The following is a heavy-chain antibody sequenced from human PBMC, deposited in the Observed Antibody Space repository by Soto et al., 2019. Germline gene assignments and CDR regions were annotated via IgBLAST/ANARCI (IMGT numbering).Heavy chain of an antibody. CDR1: GDSISSNKYW. CDR2: VFYSGRT. CDR3: ARWTGNEVGFFHY. J-gene: IGHJ4*02. V-gene: IGHV4-39*02. D-gene: IGHD1-1*01. Sequence: QLELQESGPGLVKPSETLSLTCTVSGDSISSNKYWWGWIRQPPGKGLEWIGSVFYSGRTYYSPSLESSVIISADTSKNHLSLTLSSVTATDTAFYFCARWTGNEVGFFHYWGQGTLVTVS.